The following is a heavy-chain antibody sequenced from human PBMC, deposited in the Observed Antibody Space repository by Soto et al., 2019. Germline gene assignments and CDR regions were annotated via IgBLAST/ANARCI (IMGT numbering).Heavy chain of an antibody. Sequence: EVQLVESGGGLVQPGGSLRLSCAASGFTFSSYSMNWVRQAPGKGLEWVSYISSSSTIYYADSVKGRFTISRDNAKNSLYLQMNSLRAEDTAVYYCARDWGYSASGDYWGQGTLVTVSS. D-gene: IGHD3-10*01. CDR1: GFTFSSYS. CDR3: ARDWGYSASGDY. J-gene: IGHJ4*02. V-gene: IGHV3-48*01. CDR2: ISSSSTI.